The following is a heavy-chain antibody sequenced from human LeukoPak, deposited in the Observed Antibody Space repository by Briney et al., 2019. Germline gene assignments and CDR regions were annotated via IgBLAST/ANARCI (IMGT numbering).Heavy chain of an antibody. D-gene: IGHD2/OR15-2a*01. CDR2: ISSSGSTK. V-gene: IGHV3-11*01. CDR3: GRDVSSGKPDY. CDR1: GFTFSDYY. J-gene: IGHJ4*02. Sequence: GGSLRLSCAASGFTFSDYYMSWIRQAPGKGLEWVSYISSSGSTKDYADSVKGRFTISRDNAKNSLYLQMNSLRAEDTAIYYCGRDVSSGKPDYWGQGTLVTVSS.